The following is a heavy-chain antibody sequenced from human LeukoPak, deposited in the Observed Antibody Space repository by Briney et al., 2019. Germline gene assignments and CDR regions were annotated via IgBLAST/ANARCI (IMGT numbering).Heavy chain of an antibody. V-gene: IGHV3-7*03. CDR1: GFTFSNYW. CDR2: IKRDGSEM. Sequence: GGSPRLSCVASGFTFSNYWMGWVRQAPGKGLEWVASIKRDGSEMRYVDSVKGRFTISRDNSKNTLYLQMNSLRAEDTAVYYCAKSRGSWYANYYMDVWGKGTTVTVSS. J-gene: IGHJ6*03. CDR3: AKSRGSWYANYYMDV. D-gene: IGHD6-13*01.